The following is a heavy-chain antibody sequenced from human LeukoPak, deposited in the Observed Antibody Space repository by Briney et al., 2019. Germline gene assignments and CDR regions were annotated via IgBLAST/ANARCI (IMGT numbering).Heavy chain of an antibody. CDR2: ISSSGTK. CDR3: ARGPSSSSWSRFDT. CDR1: GFTVNSYN. V-gene: IGHV3-48*02. D-gene: IGHD6-13*01. Sequence: GGSLRLSCPASGFTVNSYNMNWVRQAPGKGLEWVSCISSSGTKYYADSVKGRFTTSRDSGKSSLFLEMNSLRDEDTAVYYCARGPSSSSWSRFDTWGQGTLVTVSS. J-gene: IGHJ5*02.